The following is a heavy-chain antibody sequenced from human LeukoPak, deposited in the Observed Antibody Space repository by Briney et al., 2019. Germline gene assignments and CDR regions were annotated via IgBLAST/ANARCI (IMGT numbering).Heavy chain of an antibody. V-gene: IGHV4-4*07. CDR1: GGSICSYY. CDR2: IYTSGST. D-gene: IGHD6-6*01. Sequence: SETLSLTCTVSGGSICSYYWSWIRQPAGKGLEWIGRIYTSGSTNYNPSLKSRVTMSVDTSKNQFSLKLSSVTAADTAVYYCARGQRIAARPNDAFDIWGQGTMVTVSS. J-gene: IGHJ3*02. CDR3: ARGQRIAARPNDAFDI.